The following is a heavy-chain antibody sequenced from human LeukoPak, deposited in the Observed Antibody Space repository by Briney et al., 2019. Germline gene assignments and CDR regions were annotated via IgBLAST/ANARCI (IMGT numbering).Heavy chain of an antibody. CDR2: VYYSGGT. CDR1: DDSMSSYY. J-gene: IGHJ4*02. CDR3: ARRANTAPPYYFDY. Sequence: PSETLSLTCTVSDDSMSSYYWNWIRQPPGKGLEWIGYVYYSGGTNYNPSLKGRVTISLDTSKNQFSLKLSSVTAADTAVYYCARRANTAPPYYFDYWGQGTLVTVSS. V-gene: IGHV4-59*01. D-gene: IGHD5-18*01.